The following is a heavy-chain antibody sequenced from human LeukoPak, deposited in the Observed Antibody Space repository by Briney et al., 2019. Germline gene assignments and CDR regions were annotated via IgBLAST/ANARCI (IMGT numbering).Heavy chain of an antibody. J-gene: IGHJ4*02. CDR3: ARARSTSCYNY. V-gene: IGHV3-23*01. Sequence: WVSAISGSGGSTYYADSVKGRFTISRDNSKNTLYLQMNSLRAEDTAVYYCARARSTSCYNYWGQGTLVTVSS. CDR2: ISGSGGST. D-gene: IGHD2-2*02.